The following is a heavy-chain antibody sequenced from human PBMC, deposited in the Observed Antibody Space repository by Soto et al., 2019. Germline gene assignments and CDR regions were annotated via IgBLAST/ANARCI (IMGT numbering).Heavy chain of an antibody. Sequence: QVQLVQSGAEVKKPGSSVKVSCKACGGTISSYTISWVRQARGQGPEWMGRIIPILGIANYAQKFQGRVPITADKSTKTAYMKLGSLRSEDTAVYYCARDLAGGVDYWGQGTLGTVSS. D-gene: IGHD3-10*01. V-gene: IGHV1-69*02. CDR3: ARDLAGGVDY. CDR2: IIPILGIA. J-gene: IGHJ4*02. CDR1: GGTISSYT.